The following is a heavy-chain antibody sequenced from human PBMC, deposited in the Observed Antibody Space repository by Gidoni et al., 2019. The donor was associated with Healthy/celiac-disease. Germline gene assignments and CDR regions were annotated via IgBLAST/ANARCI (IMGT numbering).Heavy chain of an antibody. J-gene: IGHJ5*02. CDR2: IYTSGST. CDR3: AREPSCGGDCYLPQKYWLDP. V-gene: IGHV4-4*07. D-gene: IGHD2-21*02. Sequence: GRIYTSGSTNYNPSLKSRVTMSVDTSKNQFSLKLSSVTAADTAVYYCAREPSCGGDCYLPQKYWLDPWGQGTLVTVSS.